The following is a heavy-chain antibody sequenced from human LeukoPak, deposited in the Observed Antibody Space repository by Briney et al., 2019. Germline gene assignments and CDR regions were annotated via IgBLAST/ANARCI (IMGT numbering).Heavy chain of an antibody. CDR2: IWYDGTNK. CDR3: TRGSGSYYSTLDY. Sequence: GGSLRLSCAASGFTFSNYGMHWVRQAPGKGLEWVAVIWYDGTNKYYVDSVKGRFTISRDNSKNTLYLQMNSLRAEDTAVYYCTRGSGSYYSTLDYWGQGTLVTVSS. D-gene: IGHD1-26*01. J-gene: IGHJ4*02. V-gene: IGHV3-33*01. CDR1: GFTFSNYG.